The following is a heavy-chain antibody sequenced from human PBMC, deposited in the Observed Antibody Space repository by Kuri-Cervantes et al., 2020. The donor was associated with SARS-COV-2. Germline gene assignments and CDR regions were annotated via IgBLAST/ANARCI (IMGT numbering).Heavy chain of an antibody. Sequence: ASVKVSCKASAYTFTAYYIHWVRQAPGQGLEWMGWINPYNGDTNYAQKFQGRVTMTRDTSISTAYMELSRLRSDDTAVYYCARVVVGATHPNYYMDVWGQGTTVTVSS. J-gene: IGHJ6*03. CDR2: INPYNGDT. D-gene: IGHD1-26*01. CDR1: AYTFTAYY. CDR3: ARVVVGATHPNYYMDV. V-gene: IGHV1-2*02.